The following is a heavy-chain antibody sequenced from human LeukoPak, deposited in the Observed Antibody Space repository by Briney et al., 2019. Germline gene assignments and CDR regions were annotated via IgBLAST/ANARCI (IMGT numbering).Heavy chain of an antibody. V-gene: IGHV4-34*01. CDR2: INHSGST. CDR1: GGSFSGYY. Sequence: SETLSLTCAVYGGSFSGYYWSWIRQPPRKGLEWIGEINHSGSTNYNPSLKSRVTISVDKSKNQFSLKLSSVTAADTAVYYCARVSYYDSSGNRGAFDYWGQGTLVTVSS. J-gene: IGHJ4*02. D-gene: IGHD3-22*01. CDR3: ARVSYYDSSGNRGAFDY.